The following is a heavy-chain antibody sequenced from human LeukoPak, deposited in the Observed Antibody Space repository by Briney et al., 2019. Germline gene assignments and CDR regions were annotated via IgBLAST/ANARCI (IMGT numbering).Heavy chain of an antibody. D-gene: IGHD3-16*02. Sequence: GGSLRLSCAASGFTFSNYAIHWVRQAPGKGLEWVALISYDGSYKSYANSVKGRFTISRDNAKNSLFLQMNSLRAEDTAVYYCARFRSPFTWASAFDMWGQGTMVTVSS. V-gene: IGHV3-30*04. CDR2: ISYDGSYK. CDR1: GFTFSNYA. CDR3: ARFRSPFTWASAFDM. J-gene: IGHJ3*02.